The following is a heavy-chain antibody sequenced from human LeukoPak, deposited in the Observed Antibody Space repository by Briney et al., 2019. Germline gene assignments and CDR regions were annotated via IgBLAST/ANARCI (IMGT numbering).Heavy chain of an antibody. V-gene: IGHV4-39*01. CDR2: IYYSGST. Sequence: KTSETLSLTCTVSGGSISSSSYYWGWIRQPPGKGLEWIGSIYYSGSTYYNPSLKSRVTISVDTSKNQFSLKLSSVTAADTAVYYCASMYYGPRYYYYYYYMDVWGKGTTVTVSS. CDR1: GGSISSSSYY. D-gene: IGHD3-10*01. CDR3: ASMYYGPRYYYYYYYMDV. J-gene: IGHJ6*03.